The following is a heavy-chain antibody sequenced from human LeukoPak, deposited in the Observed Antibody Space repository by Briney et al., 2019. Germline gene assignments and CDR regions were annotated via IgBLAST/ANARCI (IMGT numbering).Heavy chain of an antibody. V-gene: IGHV3-72*01. CDR3: TRVRHGDYFDY. J-gene: IGHJ4*02. CDR1: GFSISDHY. CDR2: VRNKPNGYTT. D-gene: IGHD4-17*01. Sequence: GSLRLSCAASGFSISDHYMDWVRQAPGKGLEWVGRVRNKPNGYTTDYGTSVKGRFTISRDDSKNSLYLQMNSLTSEDTAVYYCTRVRHGDYFDYWGQGTLVSVSS.